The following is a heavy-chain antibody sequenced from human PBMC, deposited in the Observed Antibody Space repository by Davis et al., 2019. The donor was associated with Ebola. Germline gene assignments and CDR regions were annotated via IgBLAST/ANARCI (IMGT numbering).Heavy chain of an antibody. J-gene: IGHJ4*02. CDR1: GYSFTSFW. D-gene: IGHD1-26*01. CDR3: ARQGAPYSAPAN. Sequence: GESLKISCKASGYSFTSFWIGWVRHPPGQGLEWMGAILPGDSDTRYSPSFQGQVTISADKSITTAYLHWNSLKASDTAMYYCARQGAPYSAPANWGQGTLVTVSS. V-gene: IGHV5-51*01. CDR2: ILPGDSDT.